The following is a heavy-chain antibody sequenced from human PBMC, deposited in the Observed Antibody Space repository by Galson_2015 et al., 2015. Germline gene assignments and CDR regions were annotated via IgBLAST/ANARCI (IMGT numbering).Heavy chain of an antibody. CDR1: GGSFSGYY. J-gene: IGHJ1*01. Sequence: ATLSLTCAVYGGSFSGYYWSWIRQPPGKGLEWIGEINHSGSTNYNPSPKSRVTISVDTSKNQFSLKLSSVTAADTAVYYCARGHYDFWSGASLGYFQHWGQGTLVTVSS. V-gene: IGHV4-34*01. CDR2: INHSGST. CDR3: ARGHYDFWSGASLGYFQH. D-gene: IGHD3-3*01.